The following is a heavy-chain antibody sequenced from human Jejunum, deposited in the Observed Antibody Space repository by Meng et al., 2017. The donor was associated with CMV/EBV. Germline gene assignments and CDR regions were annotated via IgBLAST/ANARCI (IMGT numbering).Heavy chain of an antibody. V-gene: IGHV4-59*01. CDR1: GGSISSYY. CDR3: ARSGSYHLNFDY. Sequence: VSGGSISSYYWSWLRQPPGKGLEWIGYIYYSGSTNYTPSLKSRVTISVDTSKNQFSLKLSSVTAADTAVYYCARSGSYHLNFDYWGQGTRVTVSS. D-gene: IGHD1-26*01. CDR2: IYYSGST. J-gene: IGHJ4*02.